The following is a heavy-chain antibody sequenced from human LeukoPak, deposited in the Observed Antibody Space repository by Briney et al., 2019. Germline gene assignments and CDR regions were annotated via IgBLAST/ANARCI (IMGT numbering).Heavy chain of an antibody. V-gene: IGHV1-2*02. Sequence: GASVKVSCKASGYTFTGYYMHWVRQAPGQGLEWMGWINPNSGGTNYAQKFQGRVTMTRDTSISTAYMELSRLRSDDTAVYYCARDLLVPGSYYYYGMDVWGQGTTVTVSS. CDR1: GYTFTGYY. J-gene: IGHJ6*02. D-gene: IGHD2-2*01. CDR3: ARDLLVPGSYYYYGMDV. CDR2: INPNSGGT.